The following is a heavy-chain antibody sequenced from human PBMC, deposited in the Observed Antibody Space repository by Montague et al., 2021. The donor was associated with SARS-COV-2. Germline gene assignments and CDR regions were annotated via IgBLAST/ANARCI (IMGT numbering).Heavy chain of an antibody. J-gene: IGHJ2*01. V-gene: IGHV3-9*01. D-gene: IGHD1-26*01. CDR2: ISWNSGSI. Sequence: SLRLSCAASGFTFGDYAMHWVRQAPGKGLEWVSGISWNSGSIGYADSVKGRFTISRDNAKNSLYLQMNGLRAEDTALYYCAKEGMGGGYFDLWGRGTLVTVSS. CDR3: AKEGMGGGYFDL. CDR1: GFTFGDYA.